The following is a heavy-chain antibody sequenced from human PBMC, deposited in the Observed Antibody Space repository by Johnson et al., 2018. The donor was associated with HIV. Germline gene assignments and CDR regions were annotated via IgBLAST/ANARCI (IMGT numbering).Heavy chain of an antibody. J-gene: IGHJ3*02. CDR2: IYSGGST. CDR1: GFTVSSNY. CDR3: ARYSSGWYGAFDI. V-gene: IGHV3-66*01. Sequence: VQLVESGGGLVQPGGSLRLSCAASGFTVSSNYMSWVRQAPGKGLEWVSVIYSGGSTYYADSVKGRFTISRDNSKNTLYLQMNSLRAEDTAVYYCARYSSGWYGAFDIWGQGTMVTVSS. D-gene: IGHD6-19*01.